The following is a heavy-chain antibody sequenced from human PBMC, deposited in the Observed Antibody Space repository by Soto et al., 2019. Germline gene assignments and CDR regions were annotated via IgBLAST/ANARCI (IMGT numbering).Heavy chain of an antibody. Sequence: SVKVSCKASGGTFSSYAISWVRQAPGQGLEWMGGIIPIFGTANYAQKFQGRVTITADESTSTAYMELSSLRSEDTAVYYRAYSGSFTLIDYWGQGTLVTVSS. V-gene: IGHV1-69*13. J-gene: IGHJ4*02. CDR1: GGTFSSYA. D-gene: IGHD1-26*01. CDR2: IIPIFGTA. CDR3: AYSGSFTLIDY.